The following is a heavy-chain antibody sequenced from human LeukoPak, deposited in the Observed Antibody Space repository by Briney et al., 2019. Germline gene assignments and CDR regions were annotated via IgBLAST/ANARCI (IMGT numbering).Heavy chain of an antibody. Sequence: LSETLSLTCTVSGYSISSGYYWGWIRQPPGKGLEWIGSIYHSGMSFYNPSLKSRVTISVDTSKNQFSLKLSSVTAADTAVYYCARDLSSTPNWEFDYWGQGTLVTVSS. D-gene: IGHD7-27*01. CDR1: GYSISSGYY. V-gene: IGHV4-38-2*02. CDR3: ARDLSSTPNWEFDY. J-gene: IGHJ4*02. CDR2: IYHSGMS.